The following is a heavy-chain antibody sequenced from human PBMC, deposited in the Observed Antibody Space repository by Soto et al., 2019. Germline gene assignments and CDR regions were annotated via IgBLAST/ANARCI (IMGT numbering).Heavy chain of an antibody. CDR3: ARPLRDRNLYHGWAV. CDR1: GGTFSKYA. V-gene: IGHV1-69*01. CDR2: IIPMFGTP. J-gene: IGHJ6*04. D-gene: IGHD3-22*01. Sequence: QVQLVQSGAELKKPGSSVKVSCKASGGTFSKYAISWVRQAPGPGLEWLGGIIPMFGTPNYAQKFQGRVTISADESTTTAYLELSSLRSADTAVYFCARPLRDRNLYHGWAVWGKGTTVTVS.